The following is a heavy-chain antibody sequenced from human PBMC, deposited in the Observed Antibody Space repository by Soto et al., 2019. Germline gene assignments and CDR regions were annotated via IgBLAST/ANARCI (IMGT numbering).Heavy chain of an antibody. CDR1: GFTFSTYG. Sequence: QVQLVESGGGVVQPGRSLRLSCAASGFTFSTYGIHWVRQAPGKALEWVAAVSYDGNNKYYADSLKGRFTISRDNSKNTLYLQMNTLRVEDTAVYYCAKNEVGVVIIGGGFDYWGQGTLVTVSS. CDR3: AKNEVGVVIIGGGFDY. CDR2: VSYDGNNK. J-gene: IGHJ4*02. D-gene: IGHD3-3*01. V-gene: IGHV3-30*18.